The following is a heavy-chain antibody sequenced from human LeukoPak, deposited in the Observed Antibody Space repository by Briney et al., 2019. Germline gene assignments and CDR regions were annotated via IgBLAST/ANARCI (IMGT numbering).Heavy chain of an antibody. Sequence: ASVKASCKASGYTFTGYYMHWVRQAPGQGLEWMGWINPNSGGTNYAQKFQGRVTMTRGTSISTAYMELSRLRSDDTAGYYCARVGDGSGYYYGGNWFDPWGQGTLVTVSS. J-gene: IGHJ5*02. V-gene: IGHV1-2*02. CDR1: GYTFTGYY. D-gene: IGHD3-22*01. CDR2: INPNSGGT. CDR3: ARVGDGSGYYYGGNWFDP.